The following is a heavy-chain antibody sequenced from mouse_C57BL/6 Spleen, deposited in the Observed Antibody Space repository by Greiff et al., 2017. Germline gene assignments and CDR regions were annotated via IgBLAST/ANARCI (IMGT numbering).Heavy chain of an antibody. CDR3: ARVYGSSHNWYFDV. CDR1: GYAFTNYL. D-gene: IGHD1-1*01. CDR2: INPGSGGT. Sequence: QVQLQQSGAELVRPGTSVKVSCKASGYAFTNYLIEWVKQRPGQGLEWIGVINPGSGGTIYNEKFKGKATLTADKSSSTAYMQLSSLTSEDSAVYFCARVYGSSHNWYFDVWGTGTTVTVSS. J-gene: IGHJ1*03. V-gene: IGHV1-54*01.